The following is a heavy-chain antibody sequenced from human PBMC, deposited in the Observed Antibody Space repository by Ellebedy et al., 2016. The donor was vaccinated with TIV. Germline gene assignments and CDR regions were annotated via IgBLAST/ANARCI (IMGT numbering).Heavy chain of an antibody. CDR1: GFTFSDYS. D-gene: IGHD6-19*01. CDR2: ISGSRRHI. CDR3: ARRVAGKASFDY. J-gene: IGHJ4*02. Sequence: GESLKISCAASGFTFSDYSFNWVRQAPGKGLEWVSSISGSRRHIYYADSVKGRFTISTDNANNSLYLQMNSLRAEDTAVYYCARRVAGKASFDYWGQGTLVTVSS. V-gene: IGHV3-21*01.